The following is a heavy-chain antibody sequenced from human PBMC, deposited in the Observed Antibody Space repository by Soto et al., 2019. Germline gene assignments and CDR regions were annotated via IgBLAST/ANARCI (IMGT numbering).Heavy chain of an antibody. CDR3: ARSGRSSLVGWVDP. J-gene: IGHJ5*02. Sequence: GESLKISCKAFGYSFTNYWIAWVRQMPGKGLEWMGIIYPGDSDTRYSPSFQGQVTISADKSISTAYLQWSSLKASDTAMYYCARSGRSSLVGWVDPWGHGSLVTVSS. D-gene: IGHD1-26*01. CDR1: GYSFTNYW. CDR2: IYPGDSDT. V-gene: IGHV5-51*01.